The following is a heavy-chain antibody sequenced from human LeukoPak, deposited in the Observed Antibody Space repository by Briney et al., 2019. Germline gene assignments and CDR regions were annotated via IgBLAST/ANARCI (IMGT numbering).Heavy chain of an antibody. Sequence: PGGSLRLSCAASGFTLRSYDMHWVRHVTGKGLEWVSAIGISGDTYYPGSVKGRFTISRENAKNSLYLQMNSLTAGDTAVYYCARGGIQVSGIDEIDYWGQGTLVTVSS. CDR3: ARGGIQVSGIDEIDY. CDR1: GFTLRSYD. D-gene: IGHD6-19*01. J-gene: IGHJ4*02. V-gene: IGHV3-13*01. CDR2: IGISGDT.